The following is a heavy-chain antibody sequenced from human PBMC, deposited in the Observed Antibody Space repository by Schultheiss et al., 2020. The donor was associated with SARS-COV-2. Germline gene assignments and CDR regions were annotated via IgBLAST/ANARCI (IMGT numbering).Heavy chain of an antibody. CDR3: ASPTYYDFWSGYYTFDY. V-gene: IGHV3-74*01. D-gene: IGHD3-3*01. CDR1: GFTFSTHW. CDR2: INGAGSST. J-gene: IGHJ4*02. Sequence: GGSLRLSCAASGFTFSTHWMHWVRQVPGKGLVWVSRINGAGSSTTYADSVKGRFTISRDNAKNTVYLQMNSLRAEDTAVYYCASPTYYDFWSGYYTFDYWGQGTLVTVSS.